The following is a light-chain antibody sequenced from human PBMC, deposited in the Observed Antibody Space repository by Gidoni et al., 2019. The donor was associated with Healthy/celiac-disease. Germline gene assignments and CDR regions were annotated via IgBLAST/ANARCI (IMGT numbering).Light chain of an antibody. V-gene: IGKV4-1*01. Sequence: DIVMTQSPASLAVSLGERATIHCKPSQSVLYSSNNKNYLAWYQQKPGQPPKLLIDWASTRESGVPDRFSGSGSGTDFTLTISSLQAEDVAVYYCQQYYSTPLTFGGGTKVEIK. CDR2: WAS. J-gene: IGKJ4*01. CDR1: QSVLYSSNNKNY. CDR3: QQYYSTPLT.